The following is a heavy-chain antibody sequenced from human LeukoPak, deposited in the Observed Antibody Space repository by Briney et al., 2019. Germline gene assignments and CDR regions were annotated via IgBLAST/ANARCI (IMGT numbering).Heavy chain of an antibody. V-gene: IGHV3-30-3*01. CDR1: GFTFSSYA. CDR3: ARVYGDYVTPDSYYFDY. CDR2: ISYDGSNK. D-gene: IGHD4-17*01. Sequence: GRSLRLSCAASGFTFSSYAMHWVRQAPGKGLEWVAVISYDGSNKYYADSVKGRFTISRDNSKNTLYLQMNSLRAEDTAVYYCARVYGDYVTPDSYYFDYWGQGTLVTVSS. J-gene: IGHJ4*02.